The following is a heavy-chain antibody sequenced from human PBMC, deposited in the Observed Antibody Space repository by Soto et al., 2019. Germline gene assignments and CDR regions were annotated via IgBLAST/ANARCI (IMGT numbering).Heavy chain of an antibody. V-gene: IGHV4-59*01. D-gene: IGHD3-22*01. CDR1: DGSISNFY. CDR3: ARAPMVLTRSYFDS. Sequence: PSATLSLTCTVSDGSISNFYWRWIRQPTRKGLEWIGYISSSGNTNYNPSLKSRVSISVDTSKNQFSLNLTSVTAADTGVYYCARAPMVLTRSYFDSWGQGTPVTVSS. J-gene: IGHJ4*02. CDR2: ISSSGNT.